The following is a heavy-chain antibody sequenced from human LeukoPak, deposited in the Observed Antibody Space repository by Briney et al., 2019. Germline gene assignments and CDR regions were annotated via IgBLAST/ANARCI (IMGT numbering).Heavy chain of an antibody. D-gene: IGHD3-9*01. CDR1: GGSISSSSYY. Sequence: SETLSLTCTVSGGSISSSSYYWSWIRQPAGKGLEWIGRIYTSGSTNYNPSLKSRVTISVDTSKNQFSLKLSSVTAADTAVYYCARLPGYTSIDAFDIWGQGTMVTVSS. CDR3: ARLPGYTSIDAFDI. J-gene: IGHJ3*02. V-gene: IGHV4-61*02. CDR2: IYTSGST.